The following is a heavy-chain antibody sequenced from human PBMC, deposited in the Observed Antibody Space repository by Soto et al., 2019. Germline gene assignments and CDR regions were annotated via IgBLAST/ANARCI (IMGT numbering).Heavy chain of an antibody. CDR1: GFLFNIFT. V-gene: IGHV3-21*01. D-gene: IGHD3-16*01. Sequence: EVQLVESGGGLVKPGGSLGLSGAPSGFLFNIFTVTWVGKAPGRGRGWVSSISSSGSYIYYADSVKGRFTISRDNAKNSLYLQMNSLRAEDTAVYYCARDPTYDWRQLRLDYWGQGTLVTVSS. J-gene: IGHJ4*02. CDR3: ARDPTYDWRQLRLDY. CDR2: ISSSGSYI.